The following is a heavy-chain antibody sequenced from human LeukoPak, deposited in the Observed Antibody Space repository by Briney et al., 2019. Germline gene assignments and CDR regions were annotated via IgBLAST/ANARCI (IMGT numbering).Heavy chain of an antibody. V-gene: IGHV4-34*01. D-gene: IGHD3-16*01. CDR3: ARAKWGSYYVDY. Sequence: PSETLSLTCAVYGVSFSGYYWSWIRQPPGKGLEWIGEINHSGSTNYNSSLKSRVTISVDTSKNQFSLKLSSVTAADTAVYYCARAKWGSYYVDYWGQGTLVTVSS. J-gene: IGHJ4*02. CDR2: INHSGST. CDR1: GVSFSGYY.